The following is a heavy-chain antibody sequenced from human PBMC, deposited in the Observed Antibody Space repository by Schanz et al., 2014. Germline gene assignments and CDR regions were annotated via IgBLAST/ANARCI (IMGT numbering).Heavy chain of an antibody. D-gene: IGHD3-10*01. CDR3: GRGFSRSYIDF. V-gene: IGHV1-18*01. CDR2: ISTSNGNT. Sequence: QVQLVQSGAEVKKPGSSVKVSCKASGGTFSTYTISWVRQAPGQGLEWMGWISTSNGNTNYIQKLQGRVTMTTDTSTSTAYMELRSLRSDDTAVYYCGRGFSRSYIDFWGQGTLITVSS. CDR1: GGTFSTYT. J-gene: IGHJ4*02.